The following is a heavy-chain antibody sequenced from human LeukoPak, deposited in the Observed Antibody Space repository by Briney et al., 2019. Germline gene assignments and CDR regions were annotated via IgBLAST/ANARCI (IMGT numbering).Heavy chain of an antibody. D-gene: IGHD6-19*01. Sequence: GASVKVSCKASGGTFSSYAISWVRQAPGQGLEWMGGIIPIFGTANYAQKFQGRVTITADESTSTAYMELSSLRSEDTAMYYCARHGIAVAGTQGGLDYWGQGTLVTVSS. CDR1: GGTFSSYA. J-gene: IGHJ4*02. CDR2: IIPIFGTA. CDR3: ARHGIAVAGTQGGLDY. V-gene: IGHV1-69*13.